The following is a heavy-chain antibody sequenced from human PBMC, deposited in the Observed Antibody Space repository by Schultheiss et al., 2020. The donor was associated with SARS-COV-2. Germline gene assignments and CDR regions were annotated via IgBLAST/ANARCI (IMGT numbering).Heavy chain of an antibody. D-gene: IGHD4-17*01. J-gene: IGHJ5*02. CDR3: ARGLHDYGDYGSVWFDP. V-gene: IGHV4-4*02. Sequence: SETLSLTCAVSGGSISSSNWWSWVRQPPGKGLEWIGSIYYSGSTYYNPSLKSRVTISVDTSKNQFSLKLSSVTAADTAVYYCARGLHDYGDYGSVWFDPWGQGTLVTVSS. CDR1: GGSISSSNW. CDR2: IYYSGST.